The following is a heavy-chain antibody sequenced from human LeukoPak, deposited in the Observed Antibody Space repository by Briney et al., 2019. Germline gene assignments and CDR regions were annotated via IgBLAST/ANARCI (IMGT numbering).Heavy chain of an antibody. Sequence: PSETLSLTCAVYGGSFSGYYWSWIRQPPGKGLERIGEINHSGSTNYNPSLKSRVTISVDTSKSQFSLKLSSVTAADTAVYYCARGTQTYYDKAPVDYWGQGTLVTVSS. J-gene: IGHJ4*02. CDR1: GGSFSGYY. V-gene: IGHV4-34*01. CDR2: INHSGST. D-gene: IGHD3-22*01. CDR3: ARGTQTYYDKAPVDY.